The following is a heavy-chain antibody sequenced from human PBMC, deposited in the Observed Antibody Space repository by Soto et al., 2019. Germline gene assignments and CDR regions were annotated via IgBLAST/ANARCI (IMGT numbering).Heavy chain of an antibody. CDR2: IIPILGTA. CDR1: GGTFSSYG. V-gene: IGHV1-69*01. Sequence: QVQLVQSGAEVKKPGSSVKVSCKASGGTFSSYGIRWVRQAPGQGLEWMGGIIPILGTANYAQKCQGRVTSTADESTRKAYMELSSLRSEDTAVYYCARGAGIFGVVAVDYWGQGTLVTVSS. CDR3: ARGAGIFGVVAVDY. J-gene: IGHJ4*02. D-gene: IGHD3-3*01.